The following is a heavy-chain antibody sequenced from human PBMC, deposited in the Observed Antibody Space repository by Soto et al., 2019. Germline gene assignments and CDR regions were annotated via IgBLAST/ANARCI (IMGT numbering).Heavy chain of an antibody. CDR2: INTGNGNT. J-gene: IGHJ4*02. Sequence: GASVKVSCKASGYTFTSYAMHWVRQAPGQRLEWMGWINTGNGNTKYSQKFQGRVTITRDTSASTAYMELSGLRSEDTAVYYCAKDSGSYQGNYFDYWGQGTLVTVSS. CDR3: AKDSGSYQGNYFDY. CDR1: GYTFTSYA. D-gene: IGHD1-26*01. V-gene: IGHV1-3*04.